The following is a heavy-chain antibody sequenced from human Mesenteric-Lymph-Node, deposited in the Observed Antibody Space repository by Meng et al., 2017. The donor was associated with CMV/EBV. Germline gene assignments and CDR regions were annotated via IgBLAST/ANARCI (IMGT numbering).Heavy chain of an antibody. Sequence: KASGYNFIDYYMHWVRQAPGRGLEWMGRINPNNGDTIYSQSFQGRVTMSRVTSVSTVYMQVSRLTSDDTAVYYCARDCPSTSCYDYWGQGTLVTVSS. CDR3: ARDCPSTSCYDY. CDR1: GYNFIDYY. D-gene: IGHD2-2*01. J-gene: IGHJ4*01. V-gene: IGHV1-2*06. CDR2: INPNNGDT.